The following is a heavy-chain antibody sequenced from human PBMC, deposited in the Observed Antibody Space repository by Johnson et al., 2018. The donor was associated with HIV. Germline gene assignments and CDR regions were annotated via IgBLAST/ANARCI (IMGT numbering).Heavy chain of an antibody. CDR2: IQNDGSNK. CDR3: ARVGAEDAFDI. J-gene: IGHJ3*02. V-gene: IGHV3-30*02. Sequence: VQLVEYGGGVVQPGGSLRVPCAASGFTFNIHGVHWVRRAPGKGLEWVAYIQNDGSNKYYADSVEYRFTISRDNAKSSLYLQMNSLRAEDTAVYYCARVGAEDAFDIWGQGTMVTVSS. CDR1: GFTFNIHG. D-gene: IGHD1-26*01.